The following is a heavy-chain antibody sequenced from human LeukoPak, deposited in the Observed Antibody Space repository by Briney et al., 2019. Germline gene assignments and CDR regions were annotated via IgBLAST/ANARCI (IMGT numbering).Heavy chain of an antibody. V-gene: IGHV3-48*03. J-gene: IGHJ4*02. CDR1: GFTFSSYE. CDR3: ARGHVFGSIQHWDY. Sequence: GGSLRLSCAASGFTFSSYEMNWVRQAPGKGLEWVSYISSSGSTIYYADSVKGRFTISRDNAKNSLYLQMNSLRAEDTAVYYCARGHVFGSIQHWDYWGQGTLAIVSS. D-gene: IGHD3-10*01. CDR2: ISSSGSTI.